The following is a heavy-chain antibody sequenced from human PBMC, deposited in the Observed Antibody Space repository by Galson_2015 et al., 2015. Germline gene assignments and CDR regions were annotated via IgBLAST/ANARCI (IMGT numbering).Heavy chain of an antibody. Sequence: SLRLSCAASGFTFSSYSMNWVRQAPGKGLEWVSYISSTSRTIYYADSVKGRFTISRDNAKNSLYLQMNSLRDEDTAVYYCARDIGGVTTVNYFDYWGQGTLVTVSS. CDR1: GFTFSSYS. CDR3: ARDIGGVTTVNYFDY. D-gene: IGHD4-17*01. J-gene: IGHJ4*02. V-gene: IGHV3-48*02. CDR2: ISSTSRTI.